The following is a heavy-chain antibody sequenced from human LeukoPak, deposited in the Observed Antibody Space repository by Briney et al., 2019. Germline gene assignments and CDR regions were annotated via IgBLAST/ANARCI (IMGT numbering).Heavy chain of an antibody. CDR1: GGSISSSSYY. CDR3: ATSSGSYDNWFDP. CDR2: IYHSGST. J-gene: IGHJ5*02. Sequence: PSETLSLTCTVSGGSISSSSYYWGWIRQPPGKGLEWIGSIYHSGSTYYNPSLKSRVTIAVETSKNQFSLKLSSVTAADTAVYYCATSSGSYDNWFDPWGQGTLVTVSS. D-gene: IGHD1-26*01. V-gene: IGHV4-39*01.